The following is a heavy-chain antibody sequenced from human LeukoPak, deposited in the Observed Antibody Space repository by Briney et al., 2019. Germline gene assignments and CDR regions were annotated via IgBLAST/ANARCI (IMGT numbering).Heavy chain of an antibody. V-gene: IGHV4-59*08. CDR3: ARQRFLEWYFDY. Sequence: SETLSLTCTVSGGSISSYYWSWIRRPPGKGLEWIGYIHYSGSTNYNPSLKSRVTISVDTSKNQFSLKLSSVTAADTAVYYCARQRFLEWYFDYWGQGTLVTVSS. D-gene: IGHD3-3*01. J-gene: IGHJ4*02. CDR2: IHYSGST. CDR1: GGSISSYY.